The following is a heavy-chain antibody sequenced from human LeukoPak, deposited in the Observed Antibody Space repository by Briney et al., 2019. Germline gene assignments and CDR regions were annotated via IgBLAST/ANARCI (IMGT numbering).Heavy chain of an antibody. CDR2: INLSGGST. Sequence: ASVKVSCKASGYTFTSYYMHWVRQAPGQGLEWMGIINLSGGSTSYAQKFQGRVTMTRDTPTSTVYMELSSLRSEDTAVYYCARDEDIVVVVAEPGGMDVWGQGTTVTVSS. J-gene: IGHJ6*02. CDR3: ARDEDIVVVVAEPGGMDV. D-gene: IGHD2-15*01. CDR1: GYTFTSYY. V-gene: IGHV1-46*01.